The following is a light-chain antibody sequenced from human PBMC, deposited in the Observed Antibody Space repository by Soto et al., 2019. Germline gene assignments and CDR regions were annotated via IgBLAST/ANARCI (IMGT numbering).Light chain of an antibody. V-gene: IGLV1-40*01. CDR3: QSYDSSLSGYV. Sequence: QSVLTQPPSVSGAPGQRVTISCTGSSSNIGAGYDVNWYQQLPGTAPKLLIYGNSNRPSGVPDRFSGSKSGTSASLAITGLRAEDEADYYCQSYDSSLSGYVFGTWTKLTVL. J-gene: IGLJ1*01. CDR2: GNS. CDR1: SSNIGAGYD.